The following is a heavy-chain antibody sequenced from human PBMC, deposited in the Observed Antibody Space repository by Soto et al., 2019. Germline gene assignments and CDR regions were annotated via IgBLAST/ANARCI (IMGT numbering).Heavy chain of an antibody. J-gene: IGHJ4*02. CDR1: GFTFNTFA. D-gene: IGHD2-15*01. CDR2: LSGSGSLS. CDR3: ARDRGGALDS. Sequence: ESGGGLVQPGGSLRLSCVVSGFTFNTFAMTWVRQAPGKGLEWVSALSGSGSLSYYADSVKGRFTISRDNSKNTLYLQMNNLRVDETAVYFCARDRGGALDSWGQGTLVTVSS. V-gene: IGHV3-23*01.